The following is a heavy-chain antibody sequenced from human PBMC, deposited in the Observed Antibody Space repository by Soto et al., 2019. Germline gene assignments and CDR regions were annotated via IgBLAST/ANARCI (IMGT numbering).Heavy chain of an antibody. J-gene: IGHJ4*02. Sequence: GGSLRLSCAASGFTFSSYAMHWVRRAPGKGLEWVAVISYDGSNKYYADSVKGRFTISRDNSKNTLYLQMNSLRAEDTAVYYCARSFYYDILTGRRSPTDYWGQGTLVTVSS. CDR3: ARSFYYDILTGRRSPTDY. CDR1: GFTFSSYA. CDR2: ISYDGSNK. V-gene: IGHV3-30-3*01. D-gene: IGHD3-9*01.